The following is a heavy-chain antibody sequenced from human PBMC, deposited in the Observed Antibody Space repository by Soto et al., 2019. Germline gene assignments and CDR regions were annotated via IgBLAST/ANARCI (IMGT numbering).Heavy chain of an antibody. V-gene: IGHV4-59*12. CDR2: IYHSGST. D-gene: IGHD2-21*01. CDR3: ATLPPRIVVTILPIPS. Sequence: SETLSLTCTVSGGSISSYYWSWIRQPPGKGLEWIGYIYHSGSTYYNPSLKSRVTISVDRSKNQFSLKLSSVTAADTAVYYCATLPPRIVVTILPIPSWGQGTQVTVPQ. CDR1: GGSISSYY. J-gene: IGHJ4*02.